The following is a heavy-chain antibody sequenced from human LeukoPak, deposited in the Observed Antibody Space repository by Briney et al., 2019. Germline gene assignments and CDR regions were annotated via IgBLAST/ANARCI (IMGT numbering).Heavy chain of an antibody. CDR1: GFTFSSYG. CDR2: IKSKTDGGTT. Sequence: GGSLRLSCAASGFTFSSYGMHWVRQAPGKGLEWVGRIKSKTDGGTTDYAAPVKGRFTISRDDSKNTLYLQMNGLKTEDTAVYYCTTSDYGGNGLPDYWGQGTLVTVSS. J-gene: IGHJ4*02. V-gene: IGHV3-15*01. D-gene: IGHD4-23*01. CDR3: TTSDYGGNGLPDY.